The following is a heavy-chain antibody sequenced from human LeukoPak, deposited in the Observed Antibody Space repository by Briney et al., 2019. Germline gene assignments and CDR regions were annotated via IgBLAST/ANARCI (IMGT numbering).Heavy chain of an antibody. CDR2: LTNSGGSGGVS. Sequence: PGGSLRLSCAASGFTFAGHTMTWLRQAPGKGLEWVSALTNSGGSGGVSYYADSVKGRFIISRDNSKSTLYLQLSSLRAEDTAVYYCAKAMSTDHYDSRGFYRVDFDSWGQGTLVTVSS. J-gene: IGHJ4*02. CDR3: AKAMSTDHYDSRGFYRVDFDS. D-gene: IGHD3-22*01. CDR1: GFTFAGHT. V-gene: IGHV3-23*01.